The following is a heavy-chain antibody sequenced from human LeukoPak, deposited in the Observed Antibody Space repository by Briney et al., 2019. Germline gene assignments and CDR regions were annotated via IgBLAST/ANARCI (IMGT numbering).Heavy chain of an antibody. CDR2: ISYDGSNK. V-gene: IGHV3-30-3*01. CDR3: ARKGLPDY. J-gene: IGHJ4*02. Sequence: GGSLRLSCAASGFTFSSYAMHWVRQAPGKGLEWVAVISYDGSNKYYADSVKGRFTISRDNSKNTLYLQMNSLRAEDTAVYYCARKGLPDYWGQGTLVTVSS. D-gene: IGHD4-11*01. CDR1: GFTFSSYA.